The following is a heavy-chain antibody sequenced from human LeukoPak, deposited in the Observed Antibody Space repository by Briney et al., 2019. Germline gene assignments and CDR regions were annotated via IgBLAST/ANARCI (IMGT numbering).Heavy chain of an antibody. J-gene: IGHJ4*02. CDR3: ARGRVITMIVVVITTDYFDY. D-gene: IGHD3-22*01. CDR2: SNHRGST. Sequence: SETLSLTCAVYGGSFGVYSGSWIGKPPGKGLEGLGKSNHRGSTNYNPSLKSRVTISVDTSKNQFSLKLSSVTAADTAVYYCARGRVITMIVVVITTDYFDYWGQGTLVTASS. V-gene: IGHV4-34*01. CDR1: GGSFGVYS.